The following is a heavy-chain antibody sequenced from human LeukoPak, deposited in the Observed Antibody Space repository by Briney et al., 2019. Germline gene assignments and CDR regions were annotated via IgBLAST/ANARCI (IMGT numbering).Heavy chain of an antibody. D-gene: IGHD3-22*01. Sequence: GGSLRLSCDASGFTFQRHALLWVRQAPGKGLEWVAILSCDGGNRYYADSVRGRFTVSRDISKTTFFLQMNSLRAEDTAVYYCAKDSDHTRPYYYDSSGYPGYWGQGTLVTVSS. CDR1: GFTFQRHA. CDR2: LSCDGGNR. V-gene: IGHV3-30*04. J-gene: IGHJ4*02. CDR3: AKDSDHTRPYYYDSSGYPGY.